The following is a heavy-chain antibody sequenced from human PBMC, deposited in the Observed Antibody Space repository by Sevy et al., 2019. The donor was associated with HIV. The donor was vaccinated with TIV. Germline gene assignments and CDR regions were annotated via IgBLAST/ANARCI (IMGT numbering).Heavy chain of an antibody. D-gene: IGHD3-16*02. J-gene: IGHJ4*02. V-gene: IGHV3-15*01. CDR2: IKSKTDGGTT. Sequence: GGSLRLSCAASGFTFSNAWMSWVRQAPGKGLEWVGRIKSKTDGGTTDYAAPVKGRFTISRDDSKNTLYLQMNSLKTEDTAVYYCTTDGYYDYVWWSYRSHRRDYWGQGTLVTVSS. CDR3: TTDGYYDYVWWSYRSHRRDY. CDR1: GFTFSNAW.